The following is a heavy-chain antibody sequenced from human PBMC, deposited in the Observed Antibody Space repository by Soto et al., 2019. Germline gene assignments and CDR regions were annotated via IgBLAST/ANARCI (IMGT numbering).Heavy chain of an antibody. D-gene: IGHD6-19*01. V-gene: IGHV3-7*03. J-gene: IGHJ5*02. CDR2: IKYDGSEM. CDR3: VRNSGWYNLDP. CDR1: GFSFSSYW. Sequence: DVQVVESGGGLVQSGGSLRLSCAVSGFSFSSYWMTWVRQAPGKGLEWVANIKYDGSEMQYAGSVKGRFTISRDNAKNSRDLQTNSIRDEDTAVYFCVRNSGWYNLDPWGQGTLVTVYS.